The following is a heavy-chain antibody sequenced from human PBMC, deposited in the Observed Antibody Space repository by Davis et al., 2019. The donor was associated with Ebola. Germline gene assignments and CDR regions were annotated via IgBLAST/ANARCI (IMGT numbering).Heavy chain of an antibody. CDR2: VSHSGDT. Sequence: GSLRLSCAVSGGSFSDYFWSWVRQSPGKGLEWIGQVSHSGDTDYNPSVKTRVTLSVDTSKNQFSLKIDSVTAADTAVYYCARTAKTAISESGLGYTYLDPWGQGTLVTVAS. V-gene: IGHV4-34*01. CDR1: GGSFSDYF. D-gene: IGHD5-18*01. CDR3: ARTAKTAISESGLGYTYLDP. J-gene: IGHJ5*02.